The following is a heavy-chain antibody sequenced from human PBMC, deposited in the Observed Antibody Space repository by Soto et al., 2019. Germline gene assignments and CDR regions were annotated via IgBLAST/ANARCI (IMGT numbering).Heavy chain of an antibody. J-gene: IGHJ4*02. CDR1: GGSFSGYY. CDR3: ARVLTYYYGSGSYYQSPFFDY. V-gene: IGHV4-34*01. D-gene: IGHD3-10*01. CDR2: INHSGST. Sequence: PSETLSLTCAVYGGSFSGYYWSWIRQPPGKGLEWIGEINHSGSTNYNPSLKSRVTISVDTSKNQFSLKLSSVTAADTAVYYCARVLTYYYGSGSYYQSPFFDYWGQGTLVTVSS.